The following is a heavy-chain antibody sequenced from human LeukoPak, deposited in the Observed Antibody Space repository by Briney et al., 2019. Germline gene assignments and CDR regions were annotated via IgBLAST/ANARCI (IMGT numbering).Heavy chain of an antibody. J-gene: IGHJ4*02. CDR1: GFTFSSYA. CDR3: AKDLGFGELSMGRFDC. D-gene: IGHD3-10*01. Sequence: GGSLRLSCAASGFTFSSYAMSWVRQAPGRGLEWVSAISGSGGSTYYADSVKGRFTISRDNSKNTLYLQMNSLTTEDTAAYSCAKDLGFGELSMGRFDCWGQGALVTVSS. CDR2: ISGSGGST. V-gene: IGHV3-23*01.